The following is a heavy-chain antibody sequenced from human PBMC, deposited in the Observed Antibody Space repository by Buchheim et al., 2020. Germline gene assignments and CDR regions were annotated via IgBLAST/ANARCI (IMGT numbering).Heavy chain of an antibody. Sequence: EVPVVKSGGDMAELQGPLKLSCGPPLLKFSSYWMSWVRQAPGKGLEWVANIKQDGSEKYYVDSVKGRFTISRDNAKNSLYLLMKRLTRYKTFVYYWLSRSLRIGDEPGY. J-gene: IGHJ2*01. D-gene: IGHD3-16*01. CDR3: LSRSLRIGDEPGY. CDR1: LLKFSSYW. CDR2: IKQDGSEK. V-gene: IGHV3-7*01.